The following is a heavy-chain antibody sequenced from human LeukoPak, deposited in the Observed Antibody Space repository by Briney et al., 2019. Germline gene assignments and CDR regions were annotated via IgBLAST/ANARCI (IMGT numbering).Heavy chain of an antibody. J-gene: IGHJ5*02. Sequence: SETPSLTCTLSGGSLSSSSYYWGWIRHPPGKGLEWIGCIYYSGSSYYNPSLKSRVTISVDTSKNQFSLKLSSVTAADTGVYYCARVHCSSTSCYEGNWFDPWGEGTLVTVSS. V-gene: IGHV4-39*01. CDR3: ARVHCSSTSCYEGNWFDP. CDR2: IYYSGSS. CDR1: GGSLSSSSYY. D-gene: IGHD2-2*01.